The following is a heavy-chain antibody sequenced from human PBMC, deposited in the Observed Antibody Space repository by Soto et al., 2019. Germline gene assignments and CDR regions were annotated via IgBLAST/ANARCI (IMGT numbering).Heavy chain of an antibody. D-gene: IGHD3-16*01. CDR1: GFTFSSYG. CDR2: IWYDGSNK. Sequence: WRSLRLSFASSGFTFSSYGMHWVRQAPGKGLEWVAVIWYDGSNKYYADSVKGRFTISRDNSKNTLYLQMNSLRAEDTAVYYCARRGYGYWGQGTLVTVSS. V-gene: IGHV3-33*01. CDR3: ARRGYGY. J-gene: IGHJ4*02.